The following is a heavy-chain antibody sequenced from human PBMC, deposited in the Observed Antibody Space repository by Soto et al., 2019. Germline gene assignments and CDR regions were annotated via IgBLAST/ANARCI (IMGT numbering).Heavy chain of an antibody. V-gene: IGHV3-33*01. Sequence: QVQLVESGGGVVQPGRSLRLSCAASGFTFSSYGMHWVRQAPGKGLEGVAVIWYDGSNKYYADSVKGRFTISRDNSKNTLYLQMNSLRAEDTAVYYCAGGYSLNWFDPWGQGTLVTVSS. CDR2: IWYDGSNK. J-gene: IGHJ5*02. CDR3: AGGYSLNWFDP. D-gene: IGHD5-18*01. CDR1: GFTFSSYG.